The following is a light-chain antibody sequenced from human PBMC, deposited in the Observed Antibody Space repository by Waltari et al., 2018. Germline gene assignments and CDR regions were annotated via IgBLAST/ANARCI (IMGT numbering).Light chain of an antibody. CDR1: HIRKKH. Sequence: SSELTQSPSVSVALGQTVTIPFRGNHIRKKHVQWHQQKSGQAHVLVIHRNSNRPPGIPMRYAATNATNAAALIISRVQDADAADYYCQVWDSSWVVGGGSKLTGL. CDR2: RNS. CDR3: QVWDSSWV. V-gene: IGLV3-9*01. J-gene: IGLJ3*02.